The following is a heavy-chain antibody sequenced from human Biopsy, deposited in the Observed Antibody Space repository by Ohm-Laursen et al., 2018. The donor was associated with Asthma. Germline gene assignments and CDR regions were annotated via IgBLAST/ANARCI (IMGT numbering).Heavy chain of an antibody. V-gene: IGHV3-11*01. CDR2: INGKGNSI. J-gene: IGHJ4*02. CDR3: ARDSYGSGLYDDFES. D-gene: IGHD6-19*01. CDR1: GFTFSDYY. Sequence: SLRLSCAASGFTFSDYYMSWIRQAPGKGLEWISYINGKGNSIEYADSVKGRFTISRDNAKNSLYLQMNSLRAEDTAVYYCARDSYGSGLYDDFESWGQGTLVTVSS.